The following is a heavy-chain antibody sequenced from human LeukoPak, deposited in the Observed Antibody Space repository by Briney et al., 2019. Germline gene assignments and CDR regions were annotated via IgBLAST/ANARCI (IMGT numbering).Heavy chain of an antibody. D-gene: IGHD2-21*02. CDR2: FYYSGST. V-gene: IGHV4-59*08. Sequence: SETLSLTCSVSGGAVTSFYWSWIRQSPGKGLEWIGYFYYSGSTKYNPSLKSRVTMSGDTSKNQLSLTLRSVTAADTAMYYCARHRFASAVILDYWGQGDPVTVSS. CDR1: GGAVTSFY. J-gene: IGHJ4*02. CDR3: ARHRFASAVILDY.